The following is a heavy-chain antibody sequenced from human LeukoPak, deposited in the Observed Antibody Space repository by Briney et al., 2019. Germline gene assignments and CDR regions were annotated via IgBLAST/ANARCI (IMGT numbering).Heavy chain of an antibody. CDR3: ARSDWFDP. Sequence: QPGGSLRLSCVASGFTLSGHWMHWVRQAPGKGLVWVSRINSDESTTVYAGSVKGRFTISRDNAKNTLYLQMNSLTAEDTAVYYCARSDWFDPWGQGTLVTVSS. J-gene: IGHJ5*02. CDR2: INSDESTT. CDR1: GFTLSGHW. V-gene: IGHV3-74*01.